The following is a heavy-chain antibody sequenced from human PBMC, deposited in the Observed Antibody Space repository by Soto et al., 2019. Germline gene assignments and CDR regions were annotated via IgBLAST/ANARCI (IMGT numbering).Heavy chain of an antibody. J-gene: IGHJ4*02. CDR2: IYWDDDK. D-gene: IGHD3-16*01. Sequence: QITLKESGPTLVKPTQTLTLTCTFSGFSLSTNGVGVGWIHQPPGKALEWLALIYWDDDKHYSPTLKNRLTVTKDSSKKQVVLTMTNMDPVDTAKYFCGHSKTWGDYFDYWGQGALVTVSS. V-gene: IGHV2-5*02. CDR3: GHSKTWGDYFDY. CDR1: GFSLSTNGVG.